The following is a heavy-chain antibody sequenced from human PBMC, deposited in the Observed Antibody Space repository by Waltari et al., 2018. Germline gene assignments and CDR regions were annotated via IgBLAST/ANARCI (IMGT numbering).Heavy chain of an antibody. Sequence: EVRLLGSGGGLFHPRCSLNLACSASGFTFSSYWITWVRPAPGNGLDWVANTKTDGSEIYYVDSVKGRFTILRDNAKNSLYLQMNCLRAEDTAVYYCARSMIVGWSFDSWGQGTLVTVSS. CDR2: TKTDGSEI. D-gene: IGHD3-22*01. V-gene: IGHV3-7*01. CDR3: ARSMIVGWSFDS. CDR1: GFTFSSYW. J-gene: IGHJ5*01.